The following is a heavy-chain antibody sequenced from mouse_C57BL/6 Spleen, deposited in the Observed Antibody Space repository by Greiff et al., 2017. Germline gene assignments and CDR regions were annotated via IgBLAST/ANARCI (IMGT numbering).Heavy chain of an antibody. CDR1: GYTFPGYW. CDR2: ILPGSGST. Sequence: QVQLQQSGAELMKPGASVKLSCKATGYTFPGYWIEWVKQRPGHGLEWIGEILPGSGSTNYNEKFKGKATFTADTSSNPAYMQLSSLTTEDSAIYYCARGHGSSYIDYWGQGTTLTVSS. J-gene: IGHJ2*01. D-gene: IGHD1-1*01. V-gene: IGHV1-9*01. CDR3: ARGHGSSYIDY.